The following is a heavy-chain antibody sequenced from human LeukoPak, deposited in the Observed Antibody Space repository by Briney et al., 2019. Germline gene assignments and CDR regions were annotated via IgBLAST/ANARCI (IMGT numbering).Heavy chain of an antibody. Sequence: SETLSLTCTVSGGFIGTYYWSWIRQPAGKGLEWIGRIYTSGSTNYNPSLKSRVSMAVDTSKNQFSLKLTSVTAADTAVYYCARGQLATAMGRDYFDYWGKGPVVTVSS. CDR1: GGFIGTYY. CDR2: IYTSGST. V-gene: IGHV4-4*07. J-gene: IGHJ4*02. D-gene: IGHD5-18*01. CDR3: ARGQLATAMGRDYFDY.